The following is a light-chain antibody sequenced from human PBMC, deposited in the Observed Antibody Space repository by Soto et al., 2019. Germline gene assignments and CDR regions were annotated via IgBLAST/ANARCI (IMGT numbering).Light chain of an antibody. Sequence: EILMTQSPATLSVSPGERATLSCRASQSVSSNLAWYQQRPGQAPRLLIYAVSTRATGIPARFSGSGSGTEFTLTINSLQFEDFAVYYCQQYNNWPPTWTFGQGTKVDIK. CDR2: AVS. V-gene: IGKV3-15*01. J-gene: IGKJ1*01. CDR3: QQYNNWPPTWT. CDR1: QSVSSN.